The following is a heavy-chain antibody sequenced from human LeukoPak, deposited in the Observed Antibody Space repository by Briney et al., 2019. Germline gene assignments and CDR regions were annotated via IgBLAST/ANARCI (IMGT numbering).Heavy chain of an antibody. J-gene: IGHJ4*02. V-gene: IGHV1-18*04. Sequence: ASVKVSCKASGYTFTGYYIHWVRQAPGQGLEWMGWISAYNGNTNYAQKLQGRVTMTTDTSTSTAYMELRSLRSDDTAVYYCARDPHEYDSSGKTLDYWGKGTLVTVSS. D-gene: IGHD3-22*01. CDR1: GYTFTGYY. CDR3: ARDPHEYDSSGKTLDY. CDR2: ISAYNGNT.